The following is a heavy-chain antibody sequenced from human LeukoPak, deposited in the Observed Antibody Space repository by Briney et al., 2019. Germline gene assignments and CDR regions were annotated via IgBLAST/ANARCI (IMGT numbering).Heavy chain of an antibody. Sequence: ASVKVSCKASGYTFTEYYMQWVRQAPGQGLEWMGWINPNSGGTKYAQKFQGRVTMTRDTSISTAYMELSRLRSDDTAVYYCARGRSGYSYGPYDFDYWGQGTLVTVSS. CDR3: ARGRSGYSYGPYDFDY. CDR1: GYTFTEYY. J-gene: IGHJ4*02. V-gene: IGHV1-2*02. CDR2: INPNSGGT. D-gene: IGHD5-18*01.